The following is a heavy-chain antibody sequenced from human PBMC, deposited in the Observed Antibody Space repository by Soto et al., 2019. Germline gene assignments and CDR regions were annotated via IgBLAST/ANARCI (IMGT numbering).Heavy chain of an antibody. V-gene: IGHV3-33*01. CDR1: GFTFSSYG. CDR2: IWYDGSNK. Sequence: GGSLRFSCAASGFTFSSYGMHWVRQAPGKGLEWVAVIWYDGSNKYYADSVKGRFTISRDNSKNTLYLQMNSLRAEDTAVYYCASSTYYYDSSGPGAFDIWGHGTMVTVSS. J-gene: IGHJ3*02. CDR3: ASSTYYYDSSGPGAFDI. D-gene: IGHD3-22*01.